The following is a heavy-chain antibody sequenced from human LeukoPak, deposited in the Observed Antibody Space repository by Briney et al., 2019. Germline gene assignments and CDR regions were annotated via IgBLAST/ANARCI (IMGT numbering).Heavy chain of an antibody. V-gene: IGHV3-66*01. J-gene: IGHJ6*02. CDR2: IYSGGST. CDR3: ARTNDYGDYYYYGMDV. Sequence: GGSLRLSCAASGFTVSSNYMSWVRQAPGKGLEWVSVIYSGGSTYYADSVKGRFTISRDNSKNTLYLQMNSLRAEDTAVYYCARTNDYGDYYYYGMDVWGQGTTVTVSS. D-gene: IGHD4-17*01. CDR1: GFTVSSNY.